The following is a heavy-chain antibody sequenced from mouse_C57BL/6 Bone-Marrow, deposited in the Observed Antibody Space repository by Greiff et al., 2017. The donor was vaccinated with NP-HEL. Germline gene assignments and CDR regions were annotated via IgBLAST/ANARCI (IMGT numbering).Heavy chain of an antibody. Sequence: EVQLVESGEGLVKPGGSLKLSCAASGFTFSSYAMSWVRQTPEKRLEWVAYISSGGDYIYYADTVKGRFTIYRDNARNTLYLQMSSLKSEDTAMYYCTVDSSGYGYYAMDYWGQGTSVTVSS. J-gene: IGHJ4*01. CDR1: GFTFSSYA. V-gene: IGHV5-9-1*02. CDR2: ISSGGDYI. D-gene: IGHD3-2*02. CDR3: TVDSSGYGYYAMDY.